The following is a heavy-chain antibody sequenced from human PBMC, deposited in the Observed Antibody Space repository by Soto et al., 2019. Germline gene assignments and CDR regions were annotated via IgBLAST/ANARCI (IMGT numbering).Heavy chain of an antibody. V-gene: IGHV4-38-2*01. CDR3: ARYGYSYSMRFFDK. CDR1: GHSISSGFYD. J-gene: IGHJ4*02. CDR2: MYHSGST. Sequence: PSETLTLTCAFSGHSISSGFYDWGWIRQPPGKGLEWIGSMYHSGSTYYNPSLKSRVTMSVDTSKNQLSLKLTSLTAADTAVYYCARYGYSYSMRFFDKWGQGTRVTVSS. D-gene: IGHD5-18*01.